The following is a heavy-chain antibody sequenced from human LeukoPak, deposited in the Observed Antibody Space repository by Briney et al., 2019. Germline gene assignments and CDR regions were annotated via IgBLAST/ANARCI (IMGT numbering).Heavy chain of an antibody. CDR3: ARDPGYLPHPFDY. Sequence: GASVKVSCKASGYTFTGYYMHWVRQAPGQGLEWMGWINPNSGGTNYAQKFQGRVTMTRDTSISTAYMELSRLRSDDTAVHYCARDPGYLPHPFDYWGQGTLVTVSS. CDR2: INPNSGGT. V-gene: IGHV1-2*02. CDR1: GYTFTGYY. J-gene: IGHJ4*02. D-gene: IGHD1-1*01.